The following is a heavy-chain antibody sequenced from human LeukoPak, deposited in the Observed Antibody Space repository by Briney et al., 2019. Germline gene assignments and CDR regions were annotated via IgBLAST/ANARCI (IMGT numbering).Heavy chain of an antibody. CDR1: GFTFSIYA. D-gene: IGHD2-15*01. Sequence: QPGASLRLSCAASGFTFSIYAMSWVRQAPGKGREWVSGISGSGGRTYYADSVKGRFTISRENSKNTRYLQMNSLRAEDTAVYYCAKLSGGPEGYDYWGQGTLVTVSS. V-gene: IGHV3-23*01. CDR3: AKLSGGPEGYDY. CDR2: ISGSGGRT. J-gene: IGHJ4*02.